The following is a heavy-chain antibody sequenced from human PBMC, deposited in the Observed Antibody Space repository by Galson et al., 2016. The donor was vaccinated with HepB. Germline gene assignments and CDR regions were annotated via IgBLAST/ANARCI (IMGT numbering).Heavy chain of an antibody. CDR1: GASISSGSHY. V-gene: IGHV4-31*03. J-gene: IGHJ3*02. Sequence: TLSLTCSVSGASISSGSHYWTWIRQHPGKGLEWIGCISYSGNAYYNPSLKSRLTISLDTSENQFSLKLTSVTAADTAVYHCARDQRIGDGYDIWGQGTMVTVSS. CDR2: ISYSGNA. D-gene: IGHD2/OR15-2a*01. CDR3: ARDQRIGDGYDI.